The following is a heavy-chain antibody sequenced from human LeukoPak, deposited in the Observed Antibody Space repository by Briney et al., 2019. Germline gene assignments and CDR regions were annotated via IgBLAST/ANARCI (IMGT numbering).Heavy chain of an antibody. D-gene: IGHD6-13*01. CDR2: INPNSRGT. V-gene: IGHV1-2*02. J-gene: IGHJ4*02. Sequence: ASVKVSFKXSGYTFTGYYMHWVRQAPGQGLEWMGWINPNSRGTNYSQKFQVRVTMTRDTSITTAYMELSRLRSDDAAVYYCARVTPDTAAAGPALDYWGQGTLVTVSS. CDR3: ARVTPDTAAAGPALDY. CDR1: GYTFTGYY.